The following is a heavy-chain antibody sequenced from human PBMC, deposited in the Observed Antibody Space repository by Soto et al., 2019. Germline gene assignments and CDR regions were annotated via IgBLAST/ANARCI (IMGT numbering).Heavy chain of an antibody. CDR1: GYTFTSYG. CDR2: ISAYNGNT. Sequence: ASVKVSCKASGYTFTSYGISWVRQAPGQGLEWMGWISAYNGNTNYAQKLQGRVTMTTDTSTSTANMELRSLRSDDTAVYYCARDLDTAMVYYYYGMDVWGQGTTVTVSS. V-gene: IGHV1-18*04. J-gene: IGHJ6*02. CDR3: ARDLDTAMVYYYYGMDV. D-gene: IGHD5-18*01.